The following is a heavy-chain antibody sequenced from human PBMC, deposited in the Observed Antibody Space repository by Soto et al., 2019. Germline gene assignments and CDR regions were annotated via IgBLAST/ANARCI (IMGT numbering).Heavy chain of an antibody. V-gene: IGHV3-43D*04. CDR2: VNWDGDIT. CDR1: GFTFDDFA. CDR3: AKGATVTTHYQYYGMDV. D-gene: IGHD4-17*01. J-gene: IGHJ6*02. Sequence: EVQVVESGGAVVQPGGSLRLSCAASGFTFDDFAMCWVRQVPGKGLEWISLVNWDGDITFYADSVKGRFIISRDNSKNSVYLQMNSLRSYDSAIYYCAKGATVTTHYQYYGMDVWGRGTTVTVSS.